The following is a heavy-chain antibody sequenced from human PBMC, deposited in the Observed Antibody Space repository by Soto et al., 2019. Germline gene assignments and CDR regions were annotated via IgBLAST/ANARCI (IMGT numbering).Heavy chain of an antibody. CDR2: VTSGGGTI. D-gene: IGHD2-15*01. V-gene: IGHV3-48*01. J-gene: IGHJ4*02. CDR3: ARRLGYCSGGSCPTDF. Sequence: SLRLSCAASGFTFSSFNMNWVRQAPGKGLEWVSFVTSGGGTIYYADSVKGRFTISRDNAKDSLYLQMNSLRAEDTAVYYCARRLGYCSGGSCPTDFWGQGTLVTVSS. CDR1: GFTFSSFN.